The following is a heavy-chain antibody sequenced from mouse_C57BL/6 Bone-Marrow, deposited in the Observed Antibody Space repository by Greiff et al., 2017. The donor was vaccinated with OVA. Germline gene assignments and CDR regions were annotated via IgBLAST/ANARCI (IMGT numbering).Heavy chain of an antibody. CDR3: TEDYEGYYAMDY. CDR2: IHPSDSDT. J-gene: IGHJ4*01. CDR1: GYTFTSYW. D-gene: IGHD1-1*01. V-gene: IGHV1-74*01. Sequence: QVQLQQPGAELVKPGASVKVSCKASGYTFTSYWMHWVKQRPGQGLEWIGRIHPSDSDTNYNQKFKGKATLTVDKSSSTAYMQLSSLTSEDTAVYYCTEDYEGYYAMDYWGQGTSVTVSS.